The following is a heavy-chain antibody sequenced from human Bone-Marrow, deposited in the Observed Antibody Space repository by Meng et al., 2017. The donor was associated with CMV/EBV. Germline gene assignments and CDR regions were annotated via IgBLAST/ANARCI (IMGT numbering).Heavy chain of an antibody. Sequence: SETLSLTCAVYGGSFSGYYWSWIRQPPGKGLEWIGEINHSGSTNYNPSLKSRVTISVDTSKNQFSLKLSSVTAADTAVYYCARGQDWGGSYPSWGQGTLVTVSS. CDR3: ARGQDWGGSYPS. CDR2: INHSGST. J-gene: IGHJ4*02. V-gene: IGHV4-34*01. D-gene: IGHD1-26*01. CDR1: GGSFSGYY.